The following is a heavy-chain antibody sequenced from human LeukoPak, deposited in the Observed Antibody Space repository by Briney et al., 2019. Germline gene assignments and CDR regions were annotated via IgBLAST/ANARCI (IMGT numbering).Heavy chain of an antibody. J-gene: IGHJ4*02. D-gene: IGHD3-9*01. CDR3: ARDGTGYHNVFEH. V-gene: IGHV3-33*01. CDR1: GFSFRSYG. CDR2: ISYDGSNK. Sequence: GRSLRLSCAASGFSFRSYGMHWVRQSPGKGLQWVAVISYDGSNKSYEDSVKGRFTISRDNSKNTLYLQMNRLRAEDTAVYYCARDGTGYHNVFEHWGQGTLVTVSS.